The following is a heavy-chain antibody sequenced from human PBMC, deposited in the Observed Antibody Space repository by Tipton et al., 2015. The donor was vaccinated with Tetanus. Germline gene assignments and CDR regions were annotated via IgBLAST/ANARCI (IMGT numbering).Heavy chain of an antibody. CDR1: GGSIGGSGYY. CDR3: ARLSFDSGGFYHYFDY. Sequence: TLSLTCTVSGGSIGGSGYYSGWVRPPPGEGLGGIGRIFYSGSAYYNPSLKSRVTILVDKSKNQFSLKLSSVTAADTAVFYCARLSFDSGGFYHYFDYWGRGTLVTVSS. D-gene: IGHD3-22*01. V-gene: IGHV4-39*01. CDR2: IFYSGSA. J-gene: IGHJ4*02.